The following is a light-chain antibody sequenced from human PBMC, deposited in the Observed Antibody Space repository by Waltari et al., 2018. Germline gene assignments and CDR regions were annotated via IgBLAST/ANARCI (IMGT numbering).Light chain of an antibody. CDR2: DVR. J-gene: IGLJ1*01. Sequence: QSALTQPASVSGAPGQSITTSDTGTSRDVGGYNYVSCYQQHQGNAPKLMIYDVRKRPSGVSNRFSGSKSGNTASLTISGLQAEDEADYYCCSYAGSSTRYVFGTGTKVTVL. CDR3: CSYAGSSTRYV. CDR1: SRDVGGYNY. V-gene: IGLV2-23*02.